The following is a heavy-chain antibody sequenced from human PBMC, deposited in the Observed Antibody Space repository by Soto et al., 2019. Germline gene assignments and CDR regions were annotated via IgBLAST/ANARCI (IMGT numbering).Heavy chain of an antibody. J-gene: IGHJ5*02. CDR2: INHSGST. CDR1: GGSFSGYY. D-gene: IGHD3-10*01. CDR3: AREAVRHYYGSGSYYNPGWFDP. Sequence: TLSLTCAVYGGSFSGYYWSWIRQPPGKGLEWIGEINHSGSTNYNPSLKSRVTISVDTSKNQFSLKLSSVTAADTAVYYCAREAVRHYYGSGSYYNPGWFDPWGQGTLVTVSS. V-gene: IGHV4-34*01.